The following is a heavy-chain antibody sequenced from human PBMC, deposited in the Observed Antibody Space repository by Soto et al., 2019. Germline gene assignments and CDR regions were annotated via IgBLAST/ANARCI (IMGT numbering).Heavy chain of an antibody. Sequence: EVQLLESGGGLVQPGGSLRLSCAASGFTVSSYAMSWVRQAPGKGLEWVSGISGSGSTYSADSVKGRFTISRDSSKNTVYLQMNSLTAAHTAVYYCAKALRFTFTTGYYMDVWGRGTTVTVSS. CDR2: ISGSGST. V-gene: IGHV3-23*01. CDR3: AKALRFTFTTGYYMDV. D-gene: IGHD3-16*01. CDR1: GFTVSSYA. J-gene: IGHJ6*03.